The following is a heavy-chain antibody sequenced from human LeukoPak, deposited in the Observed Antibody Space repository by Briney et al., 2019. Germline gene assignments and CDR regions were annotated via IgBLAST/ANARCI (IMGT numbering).Heavy chain of an antibody. CDR3: ARSNHDAFDI. Sequence: GFLRLSCAASGFTFSSYAMHWVRQAPGKGLEWVAVISYDGSNKYYADSVKGRFTISRDNSKNTLYLQMNGLRAEDTAVYYCARSNHDAFDIWGQGTMVTVSS. CDR1: GFTFSSYA. CDR2: ISYDGSNK. D-gene: IGHD1-14*01. V-gene: IGHV3-30*04. J-gene: IGHJ3*02.